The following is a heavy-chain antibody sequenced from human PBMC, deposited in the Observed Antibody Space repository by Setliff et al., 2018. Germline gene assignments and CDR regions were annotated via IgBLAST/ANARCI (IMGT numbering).Heavy chain of an antibody. J-gene: IGHJ5*02. CDR3: GRSEAYNWFDP. Sequence: SETLSLTCTVSGGSISSSSYYWGWVRQPPGKGLEWIGSMYSGGNTYYNPSLKSRATISIDTSKNQFSLKLNSVTAADTAVYYCGRSEAYNWFDPWGQGTLVTAPQ. CDR1: GGSISSSSYY. V-gene: IGHV4-39*07. CDR2: MYSGGNT.